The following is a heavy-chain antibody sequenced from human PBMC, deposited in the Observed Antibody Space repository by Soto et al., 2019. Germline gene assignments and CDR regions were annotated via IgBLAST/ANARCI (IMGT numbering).Heavy chain of an antibody. CDR3: ARGLSEYQLPDLNWFDP. V-gene: IGHV3-21*01. CDR1: GFTFSSYS. D-gene: IGHD2-2*01. J-gene: IGHJ5*02. Sequence: GGSLRLSCAASGFTFSSYSMNWVRQAPGKGLEWVSSISSSSSYIYYADSVKGRFTISRDNAKNSLYLQMNSLRAEDTAVYYCARGLSEYQLPDLNWFDPWGQGTLDTVSS. CDR2: ISSSSSYI.